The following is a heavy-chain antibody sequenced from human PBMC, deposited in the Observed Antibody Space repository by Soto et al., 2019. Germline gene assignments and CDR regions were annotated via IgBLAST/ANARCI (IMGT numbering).Heavy chain of an antibody. CDR2: ISFDGSKK. Sequence: GGSLRLSCAASGLIFSSYGMHWVRKAPSKGLEWVAVISFDGSKKYYADSVKGRFTISRDNSKNTLDLHMNSLRAEDTAVYYCAKVARSSGTFDYWGQGTLVTVSS. J-gene: IGHJ4*02. CDR1: GLIFSSYG. V-gene: IGHV3-30*18. CDR3: AKVARSSGTFDY.